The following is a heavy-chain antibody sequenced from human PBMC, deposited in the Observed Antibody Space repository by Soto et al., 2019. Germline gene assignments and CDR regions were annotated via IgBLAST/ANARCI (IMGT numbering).Heavy chain of an antibody. CDR2: ISGSGGNT. Sequence: GGSLRLSCAASVFTFSNYVMSLVRQAPGKGLDWVSTISGSGGNTFYADSVKGRFTVSRDNSKNTLYPQMDSLRAEDTAIYYCANAEDNYYVLTGYYLGNYYFESWAQGTLVTVSS. J-gene: IGHJ4*02. D-gene: IGHD3-9*01. CDR3: ANAEDNYYVLTGYYLGNYYFES. CDR1: VFTFSNYV. V-gene: IGHV3-23*01.